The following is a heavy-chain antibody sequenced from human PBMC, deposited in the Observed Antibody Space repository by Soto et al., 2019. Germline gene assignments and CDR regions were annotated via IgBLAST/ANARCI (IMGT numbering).Heavy chain of an antibody. CDR3: ASTTSRGEYDY. V-gene: IGHV1-18*01. J-gene: IGHJ4*02. Sequence: HVQLVQSGAEVKKPGASVKVSCKASGYTFTSYGISWVRQAPGQGLEWMGWINVYNGNTNYAQKLQGRVTMTTDTSTSTAYLDLRSLRSDDTAVNLCASTTSRGEYDYWGQGTLVTVSS. CDR1: GYTFTSYG. D-gene: IGHD3-10*01. CDR2: INVYNGNT.